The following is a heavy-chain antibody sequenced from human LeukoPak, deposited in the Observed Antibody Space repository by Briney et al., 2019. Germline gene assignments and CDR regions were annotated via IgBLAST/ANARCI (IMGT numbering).Heavy chain of an antibody. Sequence: GRSLRLSCAASGFTFDDYAMHWVRHAPGKGLEWVSGISWNSGSIGYADSVKGRFTISRDNAKNSLYLQMNSLRAEDTALYYCAKGHYSNRNFDYWGQGTLVTVSS. D-gene: IGHD4-4*01. CDR3: AKGHYSNRNFDY. CDR1: GFTFDDYA. J-gene: IGHJ4*02. V-gene: IGHV3-9*01. CDR2: ISWNSGSI.